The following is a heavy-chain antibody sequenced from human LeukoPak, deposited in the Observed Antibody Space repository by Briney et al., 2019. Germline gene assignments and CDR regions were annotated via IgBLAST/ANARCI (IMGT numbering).Heavy chain of an antibody. CDR2: ISYDGSNK. J-gene: IGHJ3*02. CDR1: GFTLSSYV. Sequence: GGSLRLSFGASGFTLSSYVRPWVRQAPGKGLEWVAVISYDGSNKYYADSVKGRFTISRDNSKNTLYLQMNSLRAEDTAVYYCARSFYGAPPDAFDIWGQGTMVTVSS. CDR3: ARSFYGAPPDAFDI. V-gene: IGHV3-30-3*01. D-gene: IGHD4-17*01.